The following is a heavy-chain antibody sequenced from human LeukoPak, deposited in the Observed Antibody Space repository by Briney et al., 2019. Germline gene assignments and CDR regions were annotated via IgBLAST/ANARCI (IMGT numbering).Heavy chain of an antibody. V-gene: IGHV4-61*02. J-gene: IGHJ3*02. CDR2: IYTSGST. CDR3: ARGPVGDIVVVPAAISHAFDI. Sequence: SETLSLTCTVSGGSISSGSYYWSWIRQPAGKGLEWIGRIYTSGSTNYNPSLKSRVTMSVDTSKNQFSLKLSSVTAADTAVYYCARGPVGDIVVVPAAISHAFDIWGQGTMVTVSS. CDR1: GGSISSGSYY. D-gene: IGHD2-2*02.